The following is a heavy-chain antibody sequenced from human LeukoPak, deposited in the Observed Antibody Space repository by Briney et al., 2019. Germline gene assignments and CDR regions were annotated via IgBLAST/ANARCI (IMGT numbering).Heavy chain of an antibody. CDR1: GFTFSSYA. Sequence: GRSLRLSCAASGFTFSSYAMHWVRQAPGKGLEWVAVISYDGSNKYYADSVKGRFTISRDNSKNTLYLQMNSLRAEDTAVYCCARTQSLFEGYYFDYWGQGTLVTVSS. V-gene: IGHV3-30*04. D-gene: IGHD3-3*02. J-gene: IGHJ4*02. CDR3: ARTQSLFEGYYFDY. CDR2: ISYDGSNK.